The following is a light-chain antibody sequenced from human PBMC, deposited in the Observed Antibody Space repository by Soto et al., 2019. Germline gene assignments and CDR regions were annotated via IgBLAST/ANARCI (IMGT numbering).Light chain of an antibody. CDR2: AAS. Sequence: EIVVTQSPGTLSLSPGESATLSCRASLSVSSSYFAWYQQKPGQAPRLLIYAASSRATDIPDRFSGSGSGTDFTLTIRRLQPEDLAVYYCQQYGTPPLYTFGQGTKREI. CDR3: QQYGTPPLYT. J-gene: IGKJ2*01. CDR1: LSVSSSY. V-gene: IGKV3-20*01.